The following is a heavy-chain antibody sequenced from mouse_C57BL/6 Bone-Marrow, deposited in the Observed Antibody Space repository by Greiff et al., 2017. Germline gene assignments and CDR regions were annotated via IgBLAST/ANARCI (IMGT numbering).Heavy chain of an antibody. D-gene: IGHD2-12*01. Sequence: EVKLMESGAELVKPGASVKLSCTASGFNIKDYYMHWVKQRTEQCLEWIGRIAPEDGETKYAPKFQGKATITADTSSNTAYLQLSSLTSEDTAVYYCAPCYDWFAYWGQGTLVTVSA. V-gene: IGHV14-2*01. CDR2: IAPEDGET. J-gene: IGHJ3*01. CDR3: APCYDWFAY. CDR1: GFNIKDYY.